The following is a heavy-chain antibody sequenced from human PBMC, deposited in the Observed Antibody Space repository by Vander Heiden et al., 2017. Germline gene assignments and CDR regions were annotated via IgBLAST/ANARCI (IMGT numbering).Heavy chain of an antibody. CDR1: GFTFSSYS. CDR2: ISSSSSYR. V-gene: IGHV3-21*01. J-gene: IGHJ4*02. CDR3: ARDGLYCGGDCYSVMDY. Sequence: EVQLVESGGGLVKPGGSLRLSCAASGFTFSSYSMTWVRQAPGKGLEWVSSISSSSSYRYYADSVKGRFTISRDNAKNSLYLQMNSLRAEDTAVYYCARDGLYCGGDCYSVMDYWGQGTLVTVSS. D-gene: IGHD2-21*02.